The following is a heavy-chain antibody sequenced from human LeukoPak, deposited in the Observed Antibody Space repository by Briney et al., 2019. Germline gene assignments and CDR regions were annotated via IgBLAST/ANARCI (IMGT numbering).Heavy chain of an antibody. CDR1: GFTFRNYA. J-gene: IGHJ6*02. Sequence: GGSLRLSCAASGFTFRNYAMTWVRQAPGKGLDWVALVGARDGRTYYADPVKGRFTISRDNFKNTLYLQMNSLRAEDTAIYYCAKGLYDYALDVWGQGTAVTVSS. V-gene: IGHV3-23*01. CDR3: AKGLYDYALDV. CDR2: VGARDGRT.